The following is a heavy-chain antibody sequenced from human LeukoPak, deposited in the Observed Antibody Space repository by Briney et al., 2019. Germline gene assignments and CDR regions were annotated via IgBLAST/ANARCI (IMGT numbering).Heavy chain of an antibody. CDR1: GGSISSSNW. J-gene: IGHJ3*02. D-gene: IGHD2-21*02. CDR2: IYHSGST. CDR3: ASYCGGDCQAGDAFDI. V-gene: IGHV4-4*02. Sequence: SETLSLTCAVSGGSISSSNWWSWVRQPPGKGLEWIGEIYHSGSTNYNPSLKSRVTISVDKSKNQFSLKLSSVTAADTAVYYCASYCGGDCQAGDAFDIWGQGTMVTVSS.